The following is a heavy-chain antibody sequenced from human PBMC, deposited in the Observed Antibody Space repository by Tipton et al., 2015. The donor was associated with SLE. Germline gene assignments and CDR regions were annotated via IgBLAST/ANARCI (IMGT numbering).Heavy chain of an antibody. Sequence: TLSLTCAVYGGSFSGYYWSWIRQPPGKGLEWIGEINHSGSTNYNPSLKSRVTISVDTSKNQFSLKLSSVTAADTAVYYCARGRNDCSCTSCYVSRVGCVYAWGPGTLIPVSS. CDR1: GGSFSGYY. CDR2: INHSGST. CDR3: ARGRNDCSCTSCYVSRVGCVYA. J-gene: IGHJ4*02. V-gene: IGHV4-34*01. D-gene: IGHD2-2*01.